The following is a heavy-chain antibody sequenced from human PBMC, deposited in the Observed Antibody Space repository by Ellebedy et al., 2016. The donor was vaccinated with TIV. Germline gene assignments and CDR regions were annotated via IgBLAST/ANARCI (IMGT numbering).Heavy chain of an antibody. J-gene: IGHJ4*02. V-gene: IGHV4-39*07. CDR3: ASSPSGYEIPY. CDR1: GGTISSTNYY. Sequence: SETLSLXCNVSGGTISSTNYYWGWIRQSPEKGLEWIGSIYHSGRTYYNPSLKSRLTISLDTTKNQFSLRLDSVTAADTAVYYCASSPSGYEIPYWGQGTLVTVSS. CDR2: IYHSGRT. D-gene: IGHD5-12*01.